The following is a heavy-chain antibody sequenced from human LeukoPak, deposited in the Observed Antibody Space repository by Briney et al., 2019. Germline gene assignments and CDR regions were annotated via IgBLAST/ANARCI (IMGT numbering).Heavy chain of an antibody. CDR2: IYYSGST. Sequence: SETLSLTCTVSGRSISSYYWSWMRQPPGKGLEWIGYIYYSGSTNYNPSLKSRVTISVDTSKNQFSLKLSSVTAADTAVYYCARGVSSGNYYVDYWGQGTLVTVSS. J-gene: IGHJ4*02. CDR1: GRSISSYY. CDR3: ARGVSSGNYYVDY. D-gene: IGHD1-26*01. V-gene: IGHV4-59*01.